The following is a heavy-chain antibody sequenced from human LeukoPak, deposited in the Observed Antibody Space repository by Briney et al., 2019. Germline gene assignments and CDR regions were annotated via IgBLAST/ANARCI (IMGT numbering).Heavy chain of an antibody. V-gene: IGHV1-46*01. CDR1: GYTFTAFY. Sequence: ASVKVSCKASGYTFTAFYMHWVRQAPGQGLEWMGIINPSGGSTSYAQKFQGRVILTSDTSTSTVYMELSSLRSEDTAVYYCARGGSSRRDGMDVWGQGTTVTVSS. CDR2: INPSGGST. J-gene: IGHJ6*02. CDR3: ARGGSSRRDGMDV. D-gene: IGHD6-13*01.